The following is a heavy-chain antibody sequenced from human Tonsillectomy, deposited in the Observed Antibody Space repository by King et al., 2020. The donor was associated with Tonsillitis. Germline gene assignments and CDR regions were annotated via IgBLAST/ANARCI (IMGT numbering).Heavy chain of an antibody. CDR2: INPDSGGA. CDR1: GYSFTDYP. CDR3: ARDTGGWRTFDF. V-gene: IGHV1-2*06. J-gene: IGHJ4*02. Sequence: VQLVQSGAEVKKPGASVKVSCQASGYSFTDYPMHWVRQAPGQGLEWMGRINPDSGGADYALRFEGRVTMTRDTTIRSAYLELSSLRSDDTAVYFCARDTGGWRTFDFWGQGTLVTVSS. D-gene: IGHD6-19*01.